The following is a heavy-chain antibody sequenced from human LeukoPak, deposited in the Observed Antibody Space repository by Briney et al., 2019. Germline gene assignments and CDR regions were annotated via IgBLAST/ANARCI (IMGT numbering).Heavy chain of an antibody. CDR2: TYYRSQWYS. CDR3: ARGTGTFDY. D-gene: IGHD1-7*01. CDR1: GDSVSSNSAA. Sequence: SQTLSLTCAISGDSVSSNSAAWNWIRQSPSRGLEWLGRTYYRSQWYSDYAVSVKSRITINPDISQNQFPLQLNSVTPEDTAVYFCARGTGTFDYWGQGTLVTVSS. J-gene: IGHJ4*02. V-gene: IGHV6-1*01.